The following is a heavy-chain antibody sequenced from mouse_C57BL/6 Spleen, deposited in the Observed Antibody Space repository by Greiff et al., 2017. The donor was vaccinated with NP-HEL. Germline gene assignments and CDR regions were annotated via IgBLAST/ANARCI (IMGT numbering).Heavy chain of an antibody. V-gene: IGHV1-74*01. CDR1: GYTFTSYW. D-gene: IGHD4-1*01. J-gene: IGHJ1*03. Sequence: QVHVKQSGAELVKPGASVKVSCKASGYTFTSYWMHWVKQRPGQGLEWIGRIHPSDSDTNYNQKFKGKATLTVDKSSSTAYMQLSSLTSEDSAVYYCASVANSYWYFDVWGTGTTVTVSS. CDR2: IHPSDSDT. CDR3: ASVANSYWYFDV.